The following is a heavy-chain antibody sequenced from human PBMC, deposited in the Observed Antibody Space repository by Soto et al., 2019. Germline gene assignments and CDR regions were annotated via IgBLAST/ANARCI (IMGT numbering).Heavy chain of an antibody. D-gene: IGHD6-13*01. CDR1: GGTLSYNA. CDR3: ARTGAYISSQSGMDV. CDR2: IVTIFGTA. Sequence: QVQLVQSGADVKKPGSSVKVSCKASGGTLSYNAFSWVRQAPGQGLEWMGGIVTIFGTANHAQKFQGRVMIRAAESTSTHYMELSSLRSEDKAVDYCARTGAYISSQSGMDVWGQGTTVTVSS. V-gene: IGHV1-69*01. J-gene: IGHJ6*02.